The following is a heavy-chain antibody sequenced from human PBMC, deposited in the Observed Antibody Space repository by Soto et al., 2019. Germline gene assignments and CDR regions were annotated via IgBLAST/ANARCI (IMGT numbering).Heavy chain of an antibody. D-gene: IGHD3-9*01. CDR1: GFTFSDYY. CDR3: ARDRTTYYDILTGHIFGGSFDY. Sequence: GGSLRLSCAASGFTFSDYYMSWIRQAPGKGLEWVSYISSSGSTIYYADSVKGRFTISRDNAKNSLYLQMNSLRAEDTAVYYCARDRTTYYDILTGHIFGGSFDYWGQGTLVTVSS. CDR2: ISSSGSTI. V-gene: IGHV3-11*01. J-gene: IGHJ4*02.